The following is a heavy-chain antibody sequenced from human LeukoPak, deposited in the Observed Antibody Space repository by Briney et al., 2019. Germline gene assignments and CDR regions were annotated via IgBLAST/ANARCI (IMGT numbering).Heavy chain of an antibody. D-gene: IGHD7-27*01. J-gene: IGHJ4*02. CDR3: ARHTGGWGSFDY. Sequence: SETLSLTCTVSGGSISSYYWSWIRQPPGKGLEWIGYIYYSGSTNYNPSLKSRVTISVDTSRNQFSLKLSSVTAADTAVYYCARHTGGWGSFDYWGQGTLVTVSS. CDR1: GGSISSYY. CDR2: IYYSGST. V-gene: IGHV4-59*08.